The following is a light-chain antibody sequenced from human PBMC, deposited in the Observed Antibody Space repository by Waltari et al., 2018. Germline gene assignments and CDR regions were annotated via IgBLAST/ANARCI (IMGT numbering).Light chain of an antibody. CDR3: QSADSSGSVV. Sequence: SFELTQPPSLSVSPGQTARSTCSGDALSTQYDHWHQQRPGLAPVLVIYKDSERPSGIPERFSGSSSGTTVTLTISGVQAEDEADYYCQSADSSGSVVFGGGTKLTVL. V-gene: IGLV3-25*03. CDR2: KDS. CDR1: ALSTQY. J-gene: IGLJ2*01.